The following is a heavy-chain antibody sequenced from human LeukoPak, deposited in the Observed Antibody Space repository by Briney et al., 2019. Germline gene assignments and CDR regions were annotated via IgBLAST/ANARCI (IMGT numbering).Heavy chain of an antibody. CDR1: GFTFSSYA. D-gene: IGHD1-26*01. CDR2: ISSSSTI. Sequence: GGSLRLSCAASGFTFSSYAMSWVRQAPGKGLEWVSYISSSSTIYYADSVKGRFTISRDNAKNSLYLQMNSLRAEDTAVYYCARVASGVGAVDYWGQGTLVTVSS. J-gene: IGHJ4*02. V-gene: IGHV3-48*01. CDR3: ARVASGVGAVDY.